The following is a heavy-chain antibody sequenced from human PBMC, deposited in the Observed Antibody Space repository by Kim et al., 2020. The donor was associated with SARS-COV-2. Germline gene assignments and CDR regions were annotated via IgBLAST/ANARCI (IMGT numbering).Heavy chain of an antibody. D-gene: IGHD3-16*01. CDR2: T. V-gene: IGHV3-53*01. J-gene: IGHJ3*02. CDR3: AREIWGAFDI. Sequence: THTAASWKCRLTNSRDKAKNTLYLQMNSLRAEDTAVYYCAREIWGAFDIWGQGTMVTVSS.